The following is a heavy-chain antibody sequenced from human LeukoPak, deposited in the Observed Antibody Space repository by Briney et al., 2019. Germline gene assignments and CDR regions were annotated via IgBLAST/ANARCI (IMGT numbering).Heavy chain of an antibody. J-gene: IGHJ6*02. V-gene: IGHV4-30-2*01. D-gene: IGHD3-3*01. CDR3: ARDQSYYDFWSGRYYYYYGMDV. CDR1: GGSISSGGYS. Sequence: SQTLSLTCAVSGGSISSGGYSWSWIRQPPGKGLEWIGYIYHSGSTYYNPSLKSRVTISVDTSKNQFSLKLSSVTAADTAVYYCARDQSYYDFWSGRYYYYYGMDVWGQGTTVTVSS. CDR2: IYHSGST.